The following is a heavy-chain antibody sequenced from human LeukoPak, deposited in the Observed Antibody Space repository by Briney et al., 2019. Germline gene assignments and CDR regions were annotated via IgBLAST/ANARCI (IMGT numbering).Heavy chain of an antibody. CDR2: INQDGSEK. J-gene: IGHJ3*02. CDR1: GFTFSSYW. D-gene: IGHD2-21*02. V-gene: IGHV3-7*05. Sequence: GGSLRLSCVASGFTFSSYWMSWVRQAPGKGLEWVANINQDGSEKYYVDSVKGRFTFSRDNAKNSLYVQMNSLRAEDTAVHYCARTDIVVVSTTDAFDIWGQGTMVTISS. CDR3: ARTDIVVVSTTDAFDI.